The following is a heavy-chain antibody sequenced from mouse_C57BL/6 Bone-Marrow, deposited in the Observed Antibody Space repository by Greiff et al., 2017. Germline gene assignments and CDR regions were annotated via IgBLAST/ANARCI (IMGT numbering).Heavy chain of an antibody. V-gene: IGHV14-4*01. Sequence: EVKLVESGAELVRPGASVKLSCTASGFNIKDDYMHWVKQRPEQGLEWIGWIDPENGDTEYASKFQGKATITADTSSNTAYLQLSSLTSEDTAVYYCTFRHLRLRYFDYWGQGTTLTVSS. D-gene: IGHD3-2*02. J-gene: IGHJ2*01. CDR2: IDPENGDT. CDR1: GFNIKDDY. CDR3: TFRHLRLRYFDY.